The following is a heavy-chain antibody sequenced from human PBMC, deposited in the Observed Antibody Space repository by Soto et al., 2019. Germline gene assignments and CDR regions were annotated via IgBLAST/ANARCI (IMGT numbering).Heavy chain of an antibody. CDR3: TRANGPAAIGHCHYGMDV. CDR2: VNSDGSGT. J-gene: IGHJ6*02. Sequence: EVQLVESGGGLVQPGGSLRLSCVASGFSFRSYWMHWVRQAPGKGLVWVSRVNSDGSGTSYADSVEGRLTISRDNAKNTLYLQMNSLRAEDTAVYYCTRANGPAAIGHCHYGMDVWGQGTTVTVSS. D-gene: IGHD2-2*02. CDR1: GFSFRSYW. V-gene: IGHV3-74*01.